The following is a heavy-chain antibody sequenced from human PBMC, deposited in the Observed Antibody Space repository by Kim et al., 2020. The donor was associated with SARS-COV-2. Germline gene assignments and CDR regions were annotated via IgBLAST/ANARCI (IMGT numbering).Heavy chain of an antibody. Sequence: SVKVSCKASGGTFSSYAISWVRQAPGQGLEWMGGIIPIFGTANYAQKFQGRVTITADESTSTAYMELSSLRSEDTAVYYCASRYYYDSSGYSPPPLGYWGQGTLVTVSS. V-gene: IGHV1-69*13. CDR3: ASRYYYDSSGYSPPPLGY. CDR1: GGTFSSYA. J-gene: IGHJ4*02. D-gene: IGHD3-22*01. CDR2: IIPIFGTA.